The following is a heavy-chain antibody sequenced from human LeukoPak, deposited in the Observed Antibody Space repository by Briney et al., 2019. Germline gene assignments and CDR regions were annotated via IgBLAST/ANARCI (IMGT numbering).Heavy chain of an antibody. J-gene: IGHJ4*02. CDR2: ISYDGSNK. D-gene: IGHD6-13*01. Sequence: GGPLRLSCAASGFTFSSYAMHWVRQAPGKGLEWVAVISYDGSNKCYADSVKGRFTISRDNSKNTLYLQMNSLRAEDTAVYYCAREQSQAAAAIFDYWGQGTLVTVSS. V-gene: IGHV3-30-3*01. CDR3: AREQSQAAAAIFDY. CDR1: GFTFSSYA.